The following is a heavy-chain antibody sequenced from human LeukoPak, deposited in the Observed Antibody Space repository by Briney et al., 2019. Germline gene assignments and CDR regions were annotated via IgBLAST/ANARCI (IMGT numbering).Heavy chain of an antibody. D-gene: IGHD1-1*01. CDR2: IYYSGST. V-gene: IGHV4-39*07. CDR3: ARDQNWTFDY. Sequence: SETLSLTCTVSGGSISSSSYYWGWIRQPPGKGLEWIGSIYYSGSTYYNPSLKSRVTISVDTSKNQFSLKLGSVTAADTAVYYCARDQNWTFDYWGQGTLVTVSS. J-gene: IGHJ4*02. CDR1: GGSISSSSYY.